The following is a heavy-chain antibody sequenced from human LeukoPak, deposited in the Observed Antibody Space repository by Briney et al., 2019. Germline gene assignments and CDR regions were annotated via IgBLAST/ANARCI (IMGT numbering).Heavy chain of an antibody. CDR2: IYYSGST. CDR3: AREPVQLERRPIDY. J-gene: IGHJ4*02. CDR1: GGSISSGGYY. D-gene: IGHD1-1*01. V-gene: IGHV4-31*03. Sequence: SETLSLTCTVSGGSISSGGYYWSWIRQHPGKGLEWIGYIYYSGSTYYSPSLKSRVTISVDTSKNQFSLKLSSVTAADTAVYYCAREPVQLERRPIDYWGQGTLDTVSS.